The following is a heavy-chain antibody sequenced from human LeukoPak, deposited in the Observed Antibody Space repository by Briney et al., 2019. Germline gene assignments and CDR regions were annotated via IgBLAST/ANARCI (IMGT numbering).Heavy chain of an antibody. J-gene: IGHJ6*02. CDR1: GFTVRSNY. D-gene: IGHD1-26*01. CDR3: ARDMSGSYYYYYGMDV. V-gene: IGHV3-53*01. Sequence: GGSLRLSCAASGFTVRSNYMSWVRQAPGKGLEWVSVIYSGGSTYYADSVKGRFTISRDNSKNTLYLQMNSLRAEDTAVYYCARDMSGSYYYYYGMDVWGQGTAVTVSS. CDR2: IYSGGST.